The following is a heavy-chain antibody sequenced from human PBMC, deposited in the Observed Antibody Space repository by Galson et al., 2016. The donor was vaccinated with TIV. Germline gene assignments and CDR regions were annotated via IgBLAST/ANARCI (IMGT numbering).Heavy chain of an antibody. J-gene: IGHJ4*02. CDR1: GGTFNKYA. CDR3: ARSRDSSGPEAF. CDR2: IIPLLGMA. V-gene: IGHV1-69*04. Sequence: SVKVSCKASGGTFNKYAISWVRQAPGQGLEWMGRIIPLLGMANYAQKLQGRVTITADHSTSTAYMELTSLRSDDTAMYYCARSRDSSGPEAFWGQGTLVTVSS. D-gene: IGHD3-22*01.